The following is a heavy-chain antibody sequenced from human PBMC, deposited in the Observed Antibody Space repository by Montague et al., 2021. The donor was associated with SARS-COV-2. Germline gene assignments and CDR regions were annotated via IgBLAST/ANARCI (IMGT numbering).Heavy chain of an antibody. J-gene: IGHJ4*02. Sequence: SETLSLTCTVSGGSVSSGSYYWSWIRQPPGKGLQSIGYIYYTGSTNYXXXVQRRVTISVDSSKNQFSVRLSSVTAADTAVYYCARISGITSWYYDYWGQGTLVTVSS. D-gene: IGHD1-14*01. CDR3: ARISGITSWYYDY. V-gene: IGHV4-61*01. CDR1: GGSVSSGSYY. CDR2: IYYTGST.